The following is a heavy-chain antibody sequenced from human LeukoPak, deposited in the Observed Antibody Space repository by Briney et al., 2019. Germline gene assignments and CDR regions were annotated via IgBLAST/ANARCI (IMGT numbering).Heavy chain of an antibody. V-gene: IGHV3-30*03. D-gene: IGHD5-24*01. CDR3: ASDPRDGGQNV. CDR1: GFTFSSYG. Sequence: GGSLRLSCAASGFTFSSYGMHWDRQAPGKGLEWVAVISYDGSNKYYADSVKGRFTFSRDKSKNTLYLQMNSLRPEDSAVYFCASDPRDGGQNVWGKGTTVTVSS. J-gene: IGHJ6*04. CDR2: ISYDGSNK.